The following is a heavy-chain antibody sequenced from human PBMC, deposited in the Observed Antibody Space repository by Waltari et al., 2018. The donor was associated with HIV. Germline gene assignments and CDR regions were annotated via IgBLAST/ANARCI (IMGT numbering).Heavy chain of an antibody. CDR1: GYIFTKYA. Sequence: QVQLVHSGSELMKPGASVKVSCKDSGYIFTKYAMNWVRQAPGQGLEWMGWINTITGNPTYAQGFTGRFVFSLDTSVSTAYLQISSLKPEDTAVYYCAKLGNYNWLDPWGQGTLVTVSS. CDR2: INTITGNP. J-gene: IGHJ5*02. CDR3: AKLGNYNWLDP. V-gene: IGHV7-4-1*02. D-gene: IGHD7-27*01.